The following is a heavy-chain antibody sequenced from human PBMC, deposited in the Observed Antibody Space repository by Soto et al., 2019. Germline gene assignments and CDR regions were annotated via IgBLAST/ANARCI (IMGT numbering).Heavy chain of an antibody. CDR2: TSYDGNNE. J-gene: IGHJ4*02. Sequence: GGSLRLSCAASGFTFSNYAMHWVRQAPGKGLEWVALTSYDGNNEYYTDSVKGRFTISRDNSKNTLFLQMNSPRPEDTAVYYCAKDKGVFNWATSYFDYWGQGALVTVAS. V-gene: IGHV3-30*18. CDR1: GFTFSNYA. D-gene: IGHD1-1*01. CDR3: AKDKGVFNWATSYFDY.